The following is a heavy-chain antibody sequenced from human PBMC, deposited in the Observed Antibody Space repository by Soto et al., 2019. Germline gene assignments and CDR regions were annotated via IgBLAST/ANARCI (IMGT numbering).Heavy chain of an antibody. D-gene: IGHD6-13*01. V-gene: IGHV3-7*01. J-gene: IGHJ4*02. CDR3: ARVVGEGSSWYGSYFDY. CDR2: IKQDGSEK. Sequence: GGSLRLSCAVSGFTFSSYWMSWVRQAPGKGLEWVANIKQDGSEKYYVDSVKGRFTISRDNAKNSLYLQMNSLRAEDTAVYYCARVVGEGSSWYGSYFDYWGQGTLVTVSS. CDR1: GFTFSSYW.